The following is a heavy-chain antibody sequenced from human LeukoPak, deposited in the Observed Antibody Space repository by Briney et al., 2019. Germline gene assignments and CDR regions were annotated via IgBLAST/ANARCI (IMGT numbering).Heavy chain of an antibody. D-gene: IGHD6-6*01. Sequence: SETLSLTCTVSGGSISSYYWSWIRQPPGKGLEWIGYIYYSGSTNYNPSLKSRVTISVDTSKNQFSLKLSSVTAADTAVYYCARHASRAYSSYRRTNWFDPWGQGTLVTVSS. J-gene: IGHJ5*02. V-gene: IGHV4-59*08. CDR2: IYYSGST. CDR3: ARHASRAYSSYRRTNWFDP. CDR1: GGSISSYY.